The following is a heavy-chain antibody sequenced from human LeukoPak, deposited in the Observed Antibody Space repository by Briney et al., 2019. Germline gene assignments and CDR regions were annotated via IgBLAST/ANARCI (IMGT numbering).Heavy chain of an antibody. CDR3: ARGSYYYYYGIDV. V-gene: IGHV4-34*01. Sequence: PSETLPLTCAVSGGSFSGYYWTWIRQPPGKGLEWIGEISHSASTNYNPSLKSRVTISVETSKNQFSLKMSSVTAADTAVYYCARGSYYYYYGIDVWGQGTTVIVSS. CDR1: GGSFSGYY. J-gene: IGHJ6*02. CDR2: ISHSAST.